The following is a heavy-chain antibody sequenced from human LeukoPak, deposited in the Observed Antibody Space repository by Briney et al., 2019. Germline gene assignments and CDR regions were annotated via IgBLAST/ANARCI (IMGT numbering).Heavy chain of an antibody. CDR3: AKDPYRVRGENYYYGMDV. Sequence: GRSLRLSCAASGFTFSSYAMSWVRQAPGKGLEWVSAISGSGGSTYYADSVKGRFTISRDNSKNTLYLQMNSLRAEDTAVYYCAKDPYRVRGENYYYGMDVWGKGTTVTVSS. V-gene: IGHV3-23*01. D-gene: IGHD3-10*01. CDR1: GFTFSSYA. J-gene: IGHJ6*04. CDR2: ISGSGGST.